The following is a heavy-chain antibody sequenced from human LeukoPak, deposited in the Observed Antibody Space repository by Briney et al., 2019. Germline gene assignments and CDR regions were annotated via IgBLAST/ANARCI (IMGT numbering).Heavy chain of an antibody. V-gene: IGHV4-39*07. D-gene: IGHD3-22*01. Sequence: SETLSLTCTVSGGSISSSIYYWGWIRQPPGRGLEWVGTIYYSGSTNYNPSLKSRVTISVDMSKIQFSLKLSSMTAADTAVYYCARGKENYYDSSGLGWHIWGQGTMVTVSS. CDR2: IYYSGST. CDR1: GGSISSSIYY. CDR3: ARGKENYYDSSGLGWHI. J-gene: IGHJ3*02.